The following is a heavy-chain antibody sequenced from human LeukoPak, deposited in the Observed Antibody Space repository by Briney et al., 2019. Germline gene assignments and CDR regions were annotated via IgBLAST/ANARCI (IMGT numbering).Heavy chain of an antibody. V-gene: IGHV1-2*02. J-gene: IGHJ6*02. CDR1: GYTFTGYY. D-gene: IGHD6-13*01. CDR3: ATYSNSTLQYYYGLDV. CDR2: IRLSSGGT. Sequence: GAAVKVSCKTSGYTFTGYYIHLVRQAPGQGHEWMGWIRLSSGGTKNAQKFQGRVTMTRDTSISTAYMELNSLTSDDTAVYYCATYSNSTLQYYYGLDVWGQGTTVTVSS.